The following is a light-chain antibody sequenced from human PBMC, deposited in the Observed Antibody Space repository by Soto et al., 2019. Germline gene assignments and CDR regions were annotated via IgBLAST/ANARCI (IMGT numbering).Light chain of an antibody. CDR3: CSYAGRSTYV. CDR1: SSDIGSYNY. Sequence: QSVLTQPASVSGSPGQSIAISCTGTSSDIGSYNYVSWYQQHPGKAPKLIIHEVSNRPSGISDHFSGSKSGNTASLTISGLQADDEADYYCCSYAGRSTYVFGTGTKVTVL. V-gene: IGLV2-14*01. J-gene: IGLJ1*01. CDR2: EVS.